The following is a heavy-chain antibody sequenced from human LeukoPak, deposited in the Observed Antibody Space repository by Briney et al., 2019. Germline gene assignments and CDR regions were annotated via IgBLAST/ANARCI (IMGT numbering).Heavy chain of an antibody. CDR3: ARGEAGGIFGVVIIGPIDY. V-gene: IGHV4-39*07. Sequence: GSLRLSCAASGFTLSSYSMNWVRQAPGKGLEWIGSIYYSGSTYYNPSLKSRVTISVDTSKNQFSLKLSSVTAADTAVYYCARGEAGGIFGVVIIGPIDYWGQGTLVTVSS. CDR2: IYYSGST. D-gene: IGHD3-3*01. J-gene: IGHJ4*02. CDR1: GFTLSSYS.